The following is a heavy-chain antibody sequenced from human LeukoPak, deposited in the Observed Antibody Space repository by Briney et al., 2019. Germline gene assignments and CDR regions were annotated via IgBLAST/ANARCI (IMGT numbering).Heavy chain of an antibody. Sequence: GGSLRLSCAASGFTFSNYYMNWVRQAPGKGLEWVANIKQDGTEKYYVDSAKGRFTISRDNAKNSLYLQMNSLRAEDTAVYYCARGVLWDPPDYWGQGTLVTVSS. CDR2: IKQDGTEK. V-gene: IGHV3-7*01. CDR1: GFTFSNYY. CDR3: ARGVLWDPPDY. J-gene: IGHJ4*02. D-gene: IGHD1-26*01.